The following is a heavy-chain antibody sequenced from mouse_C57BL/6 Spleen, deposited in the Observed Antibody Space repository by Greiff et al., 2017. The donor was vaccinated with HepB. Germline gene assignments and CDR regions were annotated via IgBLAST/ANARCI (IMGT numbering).Heavy chain of an antibody. Sequence: VKLVESGPGLVQPSQSLSITCTVSGFSLTSYGVHWVRQSPGKGLEWLGVIWRGGSTDYNAAFMSRLSITKDNSKSQVFFKMNSLQADDTAIYYCAKSLITPFPMDYWGQGTSVTVSS. CDR3: AKSLITPFPMDY. V-gene: IGHV2-5*01. CDR2: IWRGGST. CDR1: GFSLTSYG. D-gene: IGHD1-1*01. J-gene: IGHJ4*01.